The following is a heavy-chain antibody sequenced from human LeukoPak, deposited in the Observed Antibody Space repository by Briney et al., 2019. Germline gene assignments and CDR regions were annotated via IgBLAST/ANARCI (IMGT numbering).Heavy chain of an antibody. V-gene: IGHV3-7*01. CDR3: ATPAGDPGYPYYFDY. Sequence: RGSLRRSCAASGFTFSSYLISWVRQAPGKGLESVANIKQDGSEKYYVDSVKGRFTISRDNDKNSLYLQMNSLRAEDTAVYYCATPAGDPGYPYYFDYWGQGTLVTVSS. CDR1: GFTFSSYL. J-gene: IGHJ4*02. CDR2: IKQDGSEK. D-gene: IGHD4-17*01.